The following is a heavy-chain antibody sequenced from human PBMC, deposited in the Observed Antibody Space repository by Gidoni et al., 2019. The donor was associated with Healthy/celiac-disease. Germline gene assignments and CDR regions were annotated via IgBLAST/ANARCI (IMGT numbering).Heavy chain of an antibody. Sequence: EVQLLESGGGLVQPGGSLRLSCAASGFTFSSYAMSWVRQAPGKGLEWVSAISGSGGSTYYADSVKGRFTISRDNSKNTLYLQMNSLRAEDTAVYYCAKDNKGSGWYGGSFDSWGQGTMVTVSS. CDR3: AKDNKGSGWYGGSFDS. V-gene: IGHV3-23*01. CDR2: ISGSGGST. D-gene: IGHD6-19*01. J-gene: IGHJ3*02. CDR1: GFTFSSYA.